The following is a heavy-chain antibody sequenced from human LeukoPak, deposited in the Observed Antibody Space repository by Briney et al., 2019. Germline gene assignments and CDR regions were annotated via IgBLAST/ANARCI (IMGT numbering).Heavy chain of an antibody. J-gene: IGHJ4*02. CDR3: AREGLVDYDILTGYYSQYYFDY. Sequence: ASETLSLTCTVSGGSISSYYWSWIRQPAGKGLEWIGRIYTSGSTNYNPSLKSRVTMSVDTSKNQFSLKLSSVTAADTAVYYCAREGLVDYDILTGYYSQYYFDYWGQGTLVTVSS. CDR1: GGSISSYY. V-gene: IGHV4-4*07. CDR2: IYTSGST. D-gene: IGHD3-9*01.